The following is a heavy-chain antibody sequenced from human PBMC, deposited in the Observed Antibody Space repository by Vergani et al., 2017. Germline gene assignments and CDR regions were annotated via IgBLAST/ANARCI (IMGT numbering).Heavy chain of an antibody. CDR3: ARATYGSSYYAVGFDQ. V-gene: IGHV4-38-2*02. D-gene: IGHD3-10*01. CDR1: GYSISRGYF. J-gene: IGHJ5*02. Sequence: QVQLQESGPGLVKPSETLSLTCSVSGYSISRGYFWGWFRQPPGKGLEWIGNIFHTGLTYRNPSLRSRVAISVDTSRNQFSLKLRSVTAADTAAYFCARATYGSSYYAVGFDQGGQGTLVTVSS. CDR2: IFHTGLT.